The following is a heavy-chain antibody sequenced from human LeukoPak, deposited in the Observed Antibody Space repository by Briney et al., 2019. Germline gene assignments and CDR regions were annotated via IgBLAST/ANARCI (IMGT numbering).Heavy chain of an antibody. V-gene: IGHV4-61*02. CDR1: GGSISSGSYY. CDR3: ASPHYYGSGSYYRDWFDP. Sequence: MPSQTLSLTCTVSGGSISSGSYYWSWIRQPAGKGLEWIGRIYTSGSTNYNPSLKSRVTISVDTSKNQFSLKLSSVTAADTAVYYCASPHYYGSGSYYRDWFDPWGQGTLVTVSS. J-gene: IGHJ5*02. CDR2: IYTSGST. D-gene: IGHD3-10*01.